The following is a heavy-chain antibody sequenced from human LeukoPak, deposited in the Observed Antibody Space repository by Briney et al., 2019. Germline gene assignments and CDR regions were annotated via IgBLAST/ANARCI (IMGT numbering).Heavy chain of an antibody. CDR1: GFTFSSYW. CDR3: ARDFGEINPTDNNDY. Sequence: GGSLRLSCAASGFTFSSYWMSWVRQAPGKGLERVANIKQDGSEKYYVDSVKGRFTISRDNAKNSLYLQMNSLRAEDTAVYYCARDFGEINPTDNNDYWGQGTLVTVSS. J-gene: IGHJ4*02. D-gene: IGHD3-10*01. V-gene: IGHV3-7*01. CDR2: IKQDGSEK.